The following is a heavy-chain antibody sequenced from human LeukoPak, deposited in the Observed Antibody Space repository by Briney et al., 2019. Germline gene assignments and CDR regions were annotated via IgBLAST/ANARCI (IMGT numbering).Heavy chain of an antibody. V-gene: IGHV3-23*01. D-gene: IGHD6-13*01. CDR3: AKDSSSSKNGYYFDY. Sequence: GGSLRLSCAASGFTFSSYAMSWVRQAPGKGLEWVSAISGSGGSTYYADSVKGRFTISGDNSKNTLYLQMNSLRAEDTAVYYCAKDSSSSKNGYYFDYWGQGTLVTVSS. CDR2: ISGSGGST. J-gene: IGHJ4*02. CDR1: GFTFSSYA.